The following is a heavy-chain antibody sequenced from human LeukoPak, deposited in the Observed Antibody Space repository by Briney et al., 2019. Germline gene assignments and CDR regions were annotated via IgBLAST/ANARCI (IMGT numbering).Heavy chain of an antibody. V-gene: IGHV3-23*01. Sequence: PGGSLRLSCAASGFTLSSSAMSWVRQAPGKGLEWVSAISGSGGSTYYADSVKGRFTISRDNSKNTLYLQMNSLRAEDTVVYYCVKGVVVPAASDYWGKGTVVTVSS. CDR3: VKGVVVPAASDY. CDR1: GFTLSSSA. D-gene: IGHD2-2*01. J-gene: IGHJ4*02. CDR2: ISGSGGST.